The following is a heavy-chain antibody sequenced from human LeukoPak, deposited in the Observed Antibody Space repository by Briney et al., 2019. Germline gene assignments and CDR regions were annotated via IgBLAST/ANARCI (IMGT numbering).Heavy chain of an antibody. CDR1: GFTFSSYG. Sequence: GGSLRLCCAASGFTFSSYGMHWVRQAPGKGLEWVAVISYDGSNKYYADSVKGRFTISRDNSKNTLYLQMNSLRAEDTAVYYCAKEVGEWWDTGYFDYWGQGTLVTVSS. D-gene: IGHD2-15*01. J-gene: IGHJ4*02. CDR3: AKEVGEWWDTGYFDY. V-gene: IGHV3-30*18. CDR2: ISYDGSNK.